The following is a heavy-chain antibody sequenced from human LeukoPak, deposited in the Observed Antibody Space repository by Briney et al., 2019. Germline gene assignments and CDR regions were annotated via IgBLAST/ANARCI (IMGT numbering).Heavy chain of an antibody. V-gene: IGHV1-8*03. CDR3: AIVGAMRYAFDI. D-gene: IGHD1-26*01. CDR2: MNPNSGNT. Sequence: ASVKVSCKASGYTFTSYDINWVRQATGQGLEWMGWMNPNSGNTGYAQKFQGRVTITRNTSISTAYMELSSLRSEDTAVYYCAIVGAMRYAFDIWGQGTMVTVSS. J-gene: IGHJ3*02. CDR1: GYTFTSYD.